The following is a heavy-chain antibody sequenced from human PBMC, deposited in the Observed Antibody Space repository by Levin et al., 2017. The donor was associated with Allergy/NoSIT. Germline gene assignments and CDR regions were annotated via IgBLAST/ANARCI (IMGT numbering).Heavy chain of an antibody. J-gene: IGHJ6*02. CDR2: ISSSGSTI. CDR3: ARDAGFSTPRPYYYGMDV. CDR1: GFTFSDYY. V-gene: IGHV3-11*01. D-gene: IGHD3-3*02. Sequence: SCAASGFTFSDYYMSWIRQAPGKGLEWVSYISSSGSTIYYADSVKGRFTISRDNAKNSLYLQMNSLGAEDTAVYYCARDAGFSTPRPYYYGMDVWGQGTTVTVSS.